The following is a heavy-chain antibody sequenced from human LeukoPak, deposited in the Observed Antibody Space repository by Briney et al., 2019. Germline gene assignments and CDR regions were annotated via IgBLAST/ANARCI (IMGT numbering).Heavy chain of an antibody. CDR1: GFSFSSFA. D-gene: IGHD1-1*01. CDR2: ISGAGGST. Sequence: GGSLRLSCAASGFSFSSFAMSWVRQAPGKGLEWVSGISGAGGSTYYADSVKGRFTISRDNSKNTLYVQMSSLRVEDTAVYYCAKLRTGTATNFDYWGQGTLVTVSS. CDR3: AKLRTGTATNFDY. J-gene: IGHJ4*02. V-gene: IGHV3-23*01.